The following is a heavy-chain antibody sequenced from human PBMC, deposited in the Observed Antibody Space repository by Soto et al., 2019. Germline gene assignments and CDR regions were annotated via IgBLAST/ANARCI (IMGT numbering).Heavy chain of an antibody. D-gene: IGHD2-2*01. CDR1: GFTFSSYA. Sequence: LRLSCAASGFTFSSYAMHWVRQAPGKGLEWVAVISYDGSNKYYADSVKGRFTISRDNSKNTLYLQMNSLRAEDTAVYYCARGDCSSTSCYLYYYYGMDVWGQGTTVTVSS. V-gene: IGHV3-30-3*01. CDR2: ISYDGSNK. J-gene: IGHJ6*02. CDR3: ARGDCSSTSCYLYYYYGMDV.